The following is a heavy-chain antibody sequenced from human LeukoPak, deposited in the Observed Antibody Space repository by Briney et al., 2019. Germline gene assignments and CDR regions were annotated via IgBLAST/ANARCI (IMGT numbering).Heavy chain of an antibody. CDR1: GCTLTELS. CDR2: FDPEDGET. D-gene: IGHD6-19*01. Sequence: GASVKVSCKVSGCTLTELSMHWVRQAPGKGLEWMGGFDPEDGETIYAQKFQGRVTMTEDTSTDTAYMELSSLRSDDTAVYYCARRPGAYSSGWYGPVFDYWGQGTLVTVSS. V-gene: IGHV1-24*01. J-gene: IGHJ4*02. CDR3: ARRPGAYSSGWYGPVFDY.